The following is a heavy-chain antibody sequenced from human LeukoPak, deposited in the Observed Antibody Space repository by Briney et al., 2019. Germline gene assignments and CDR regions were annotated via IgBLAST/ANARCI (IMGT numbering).Heavy chain of an antibody. CDR1: GGSISSGDYY. Sequence: SETLSLTCTVSGGSISSGDYYWSWIRQPPGKGLEWIGYIYYSGSTYYDPSLKSRVTISVDTSKNQFSLKLSSVTAADTAVYYCARVWFGELSLYYFDYWGQGTLVTVSS. D-gene: IGHD3-10*01. J-gene: IGHJ4*02. CDR2: IYYSGST. CDR3: ARVWFGELSLYYFDY. V-gene: IGHV4-30-4*01.